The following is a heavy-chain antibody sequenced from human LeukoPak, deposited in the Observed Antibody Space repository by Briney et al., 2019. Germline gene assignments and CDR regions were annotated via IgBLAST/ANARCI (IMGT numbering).Heavy chain of an antibody. J-gene: IGHJ4*02. D-gene: IGHD6-13*01. CDR1: GFTFSSYS. CDR2: ISSSSSYI. Sequence: GGSLRLSCAASGFTFSSYSMNWVRQAPGKGLEWVSSISSSSSYIYYADSVKGRFTISRDNAKNSLYLQVNSLRAEDTAVYYCAGGAAAFNYWGQGTLVTVSS. CDR3: AGGAAAFNY. V-gene: IGHV3-21*01.